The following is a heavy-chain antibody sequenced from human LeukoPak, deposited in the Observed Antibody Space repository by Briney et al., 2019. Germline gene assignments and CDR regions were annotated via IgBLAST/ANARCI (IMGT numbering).Heavy chain of an antibody. CDR3: ARDSGGYSYGYGMDV. V-gene: IGHV4-34*01. Sequence: SETLSLTCTVSGGSISGYYWSWIRQPPGKGLEWIGEINHSGSTNYNPSLKSRVTISVDTSKNQFSLKLSSVTAADTAVYYCARDSGGYSYGYGMDVWGQGTTVTVSS. CDR2: INHSGST. D-gene: IGHD5-18*01. CDR1: GGSISGYY. J-gene: IGHJ6*02.